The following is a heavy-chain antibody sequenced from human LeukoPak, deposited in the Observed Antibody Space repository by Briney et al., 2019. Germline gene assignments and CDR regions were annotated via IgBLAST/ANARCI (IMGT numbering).Heavy chain of an antibody. V-gene: IGHV3-33*01. D-gene: IGHD1-26*01. Sequence: PGGSLRLSCAASGFTFSSYGMHWVRQAPGKGLEWVAVIWYDGSNKYYADSVKGRFTISRDNSKNTLYLQMNSLRAEDTAVYYCASGAGPSSGSYLSYWGQGTLVTVSS. CDR2: IWYDGSNK. CDR3: ASGAGPSSGSYLSY. J-gene: IGHJ4*02. CDR1: GFTFSSYG.